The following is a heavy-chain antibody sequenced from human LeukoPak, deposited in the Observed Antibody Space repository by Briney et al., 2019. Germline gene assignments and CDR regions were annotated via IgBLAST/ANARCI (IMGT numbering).Heavy chain of an antibody. D-gene: IGHD3-9*01. V-gene: IGHV4-39*01. CDR2: IYYSGTT. CDR3: ARHKNRTQAPYDILTGVFDY. CDR1: GDSVSSRSYF. J-gene: IGHJ4*02. Sequence: PSETLSLTCTVSGDSVSSRSYFWGWIRQPPGKGLEWIGSIYYSGTTYYNPSLRSRVTISVDTSKNQFSLKLSSVTAADTAVYYCARHKNRTQAPYDILTGVFDYWGQGTLVTVSS.